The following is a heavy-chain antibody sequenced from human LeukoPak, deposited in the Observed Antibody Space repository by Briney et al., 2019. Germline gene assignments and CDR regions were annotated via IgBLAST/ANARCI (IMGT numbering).Heavy chain of an antibody. CDR3: ARGKTSRLGVYYYYMDV. D-gene: IGHD3-16*01. V-gene: IGHV1-69*05. CDR2: IIPIFGTA. CDR1: GGTFSSYA. Sequence: GASVKVSCKASGGTFSSYAISWVRQAPGQGLEWMGGIIPIFGTANYAQKFQGRVTITTDESTSTAYMELSSPRSEDTAVYYCARGKTSRLGVYYYYMDVWGKGTTVTVSS. J-gene: IGHJ6*03.